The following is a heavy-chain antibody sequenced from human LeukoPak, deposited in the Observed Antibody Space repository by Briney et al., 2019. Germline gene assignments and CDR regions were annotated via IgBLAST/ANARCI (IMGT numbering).Heavy chain of an antibody. CDR3: ASERVVPAAPPPDAFDI. Sequence: EPSETLSLTCTVSGGSISSGGYYWSWIRQPPGKGLEWIGYINHSGSTYYNPSLKSRVTISVDRSKNQFSLKLSSVTAADTAVYYCASERVVPAAPPPDAFDIWGQGTMVTVSS. J-gene: IGHJ3*02. CDR1: GGSISSGGYY. V-gene: IGHV4-30-2*01. CDR2: INHSGST. D-gene: IGHD2-2*01.